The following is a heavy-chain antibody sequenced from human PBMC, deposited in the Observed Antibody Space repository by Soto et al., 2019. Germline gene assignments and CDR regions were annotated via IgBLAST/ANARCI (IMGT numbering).Heavy chain of an antibody. CDR3: RGDSSGYSYYGMDV. CDR1: GGSISSSSYY. J-gene: IGHJ6*02. V-gene: IGHV4-39*01. D-gene: IGHD3-22*01. CDR2: IYYSGST. Sequence: SETLSLTGTVSGGSISSSSYYWGWIRQPPGKGLEWIGSIYYSGSTYYNPSLKSRVTISADTSKSQFSLKLSSVTAADTAVYYCRGDSSGYSYYGMDVWGQRTTVTVSS.